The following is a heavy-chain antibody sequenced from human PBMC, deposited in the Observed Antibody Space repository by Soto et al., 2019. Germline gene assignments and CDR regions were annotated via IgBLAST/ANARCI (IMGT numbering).Heavy chain of an antibody. CDR2: IYKSTTT. V-gene: IGHV4-30-4*01. CDR1: GDSISTVDYF. Sequence: PSETLSLTCSVSGDSISTVDYFWAWIRQPPGQALEYIGYIYKSTTTYYNPSFESRVAISPDTSKSQFSLTVTSVTAADTAVYFCARGRYCLTGRCFPNWFDSWGQGTLVTVSS. CDR3: ARGRYCLTGRCFPNWFDS. D-gene: IGHD2-15*01. J-gene: IGHJ5*01.